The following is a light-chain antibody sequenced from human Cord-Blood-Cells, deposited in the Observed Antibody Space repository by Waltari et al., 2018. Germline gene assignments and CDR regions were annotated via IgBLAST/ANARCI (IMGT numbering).Light chain of an antibody. CDR1: SSNIGSHY. CDR2: RNN. CDR3: AAWDDSLSGNWV. J-gene: IGLJ3*02. Sequence: QSVLTQPPSASGTPGQRVTISCSGSSSNIGSHYVYWYQQLPGTAPKLLIYRNNQLPTGVSARVSGSKSGTSASLAISRLRSEDEADYYCAAWDDSLSGNWVFGGGTKLTVL. V-gene: IGLV1-47*01.